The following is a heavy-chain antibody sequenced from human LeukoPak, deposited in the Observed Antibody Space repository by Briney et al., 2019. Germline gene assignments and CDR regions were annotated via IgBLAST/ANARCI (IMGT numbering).Heavy chain of an antibody. CDR1: GFTFSSYS. CDR3: ARDPLDY. J-gene: IGHJ4*02. Sequence: GGSLRLSCAASGFTFSSYSMNWVRQAPGKGLECISYIGSTTSNIYYADSVKGRFTISRDNAKNSLYLQMSSLRDEDTAVYYCARDPLDYWGQGILVTVSS. V-gene: IGHV3-48*02. CDR2: IGSTTSNI.